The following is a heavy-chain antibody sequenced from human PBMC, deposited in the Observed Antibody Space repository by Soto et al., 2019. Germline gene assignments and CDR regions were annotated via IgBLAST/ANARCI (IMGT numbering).Heavy chain of an antibody. Sequence: QVQLVQSGAEVKKPGASVKVSCKASGYTFSSYGITWVRQAPGQGLGWMGWISGYNGNANYAQKVQGRVTMTTDTSTSTADMELRSLRSHDMAVYYCARDQGRKDRSGSYYPNRFDPWGQGTVVTVSS. CDR3: ARDQGRKDRSGSYYPNRFDP. CDR2: ISGYNGNA. D-gene: IGHD3-10*01. V-gene: IGHV1-18*03. CDR1: GYTFSSYG. J-gene: IGHJ5*02.